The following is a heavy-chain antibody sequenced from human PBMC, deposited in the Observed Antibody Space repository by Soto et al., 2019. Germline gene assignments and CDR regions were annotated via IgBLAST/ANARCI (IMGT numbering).Heavy chain of an antibody. CDR1: GGSLSGYY. J-gene: IGHJ4*02. V-gene: IGHV4-34*01. CDR3: AGCRDGYKYHFDY. D-gene: IGHD5-12*01. CDR2: INHSAST. Sequence: QVQLQQWGAGLLKPSETLSLTCAVYGGSLSGYYWCWIRQPPGKGLEWIGEINHSASTNYNPSLKSRVTISLDRSKKHLSLKLSSVTAADTAVYYCAGCRDGYKYHFDYWGQGTLVPVSS.